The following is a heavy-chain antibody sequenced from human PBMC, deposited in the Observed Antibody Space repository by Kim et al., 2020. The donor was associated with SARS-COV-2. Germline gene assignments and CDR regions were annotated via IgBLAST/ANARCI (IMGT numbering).Heavy chain of an antibody. Sequence: SETLSLTCTVSGGSISSSSYYWGWIRQPPGKGLEWIGSIYHSGSTYYNPSLKSRVTISVDTSKNQFSLKLSSVTAADTAVYYFASPSYDYARGCYFDYWGQGTLVTVSS. J-gene: IGHJ4*02. CDR3: ASPSYDYARGCYFDY. CDR2: IYHSGST. D-gene: IGHD3-16*01. V-gene: IGHV4-39*01. CDR1: GGSISSSSYY.